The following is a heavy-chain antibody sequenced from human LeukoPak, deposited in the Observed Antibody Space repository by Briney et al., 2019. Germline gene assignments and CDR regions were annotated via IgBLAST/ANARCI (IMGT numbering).Heavy chain of an antibody. V-gene: IGHV4-4*02. CDR2: IYHSGST. D-gene: IGHD3-22*01. CDR1: GGSISSSNW. CDR3: ARDDYYDSSGYPDY. Sequence: SETLSLTCAVSGGSISSSNWWSWVRQPPGKGLEWIGEIYHSGSTNYNPSLKSRVTISVDKSKNQFSLKLSSVTAADTAVYYCARDDYYDSSGYPDYWGQGTLVTVSP. J-gene: IGHJ4*02.